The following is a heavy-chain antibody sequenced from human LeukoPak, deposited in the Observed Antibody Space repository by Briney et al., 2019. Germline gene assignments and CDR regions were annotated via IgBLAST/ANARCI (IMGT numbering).Heavy chain of an antibody. D-gene: IGHD6-6*01. CDR3: ARAASSGSYFDY. V-gene: IGHV1-2*02. CDR1: GYTFTGYY. J-gene: IGHJ4*02. Sequence: ASVKVSCKASGYTFTGYYMHWVRQAPGQGLEWMGWINPNSGGTNYARKFQGRVTMTRDTSISTAYMELSRLRSDDTAVYYCARAASSGSYFDYWGQGTLVTVSS. CDR2: INPNSGGT.